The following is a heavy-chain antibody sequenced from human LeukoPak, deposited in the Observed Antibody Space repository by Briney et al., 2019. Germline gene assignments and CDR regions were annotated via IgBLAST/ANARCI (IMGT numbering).Heavy chain of an antibody. CDR3: ARDQMTVATFYYYYYYGMDV. CDR2: INPSGGST. J-gene: IGHJ6*02. D-gene: IGHD4-17*01. CDR1: GYTFTIYY. Sequence: ASVKVSCKASGYTFTIYYMHWVRQAPGQGLEWMGIINPSGGSTSYAQKFQGRVTMTRDTSTSTVYMELSSLRSEDTAVYYCARDQMTVATFYYYYYYGMDVWGQGTTVTVSS. V-gene: IGHV1-46*01.